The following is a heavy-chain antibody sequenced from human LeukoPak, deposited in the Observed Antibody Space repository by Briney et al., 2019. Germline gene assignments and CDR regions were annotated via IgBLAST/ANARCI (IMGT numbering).Heavy chain of an antibody. CDR1: GFTFDDYA. D-gene: IGHD3-3*02. Sequence: PGGSLRLSCAASGFTFDDYAMHWVRQAPGKGLEWVSLISGDGGSTYYADSVKGRFTISRDNSKHSLYLQMNSLRTEDTALYYCAKDMGSPSIFDYWGQGTLVTVSS. CDR3: AKDMGSPSIFDY. V-gene: IGHV3-43*02. J-gene: IGHJ4*02. CDR2: ISGDGGST.